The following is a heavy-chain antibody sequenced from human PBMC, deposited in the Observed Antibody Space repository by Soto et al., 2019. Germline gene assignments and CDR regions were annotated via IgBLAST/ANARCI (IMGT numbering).Heavy chain of an antibody. Sequence: QVQLVQSGGEVKKPGASVKVSCKASAYTFTNYGISWVRQAPGKGLEWMGWISAYNGNINYAQKFRGRVTMTTDTSTSSVYLEVRSLISDDTAVYYCARSVSSWNLREVASWGQGPLCTVSA. D-gene: IGHD6-13*01. CDR1: AYTFTNYG. V-gene: IGHV1-18*01. CDR2: ISAYNGNI. J-gene: IGHJ4*02. CDR3: ARSVSSWNLREVAS.